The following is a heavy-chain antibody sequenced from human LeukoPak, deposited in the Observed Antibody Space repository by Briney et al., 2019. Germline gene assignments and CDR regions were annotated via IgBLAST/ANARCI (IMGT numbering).Heavy chain of an antibody. D-gene: IGHD2-2*01. CDR2: IRQDGNEI. Sequence: GGSLRLSCAASGFSFRNSWMSWVRQAPGKGLEWVANIRQDGNEIYYMGSVKGRFTISRDNAKKSLYLQMNLLRAEDTAVYYCATLNWDDGVVSGFDHWGRGIMVTVSS. CDR3: ATLNWDDGVVSGFDH. V-gene: IGHV3-7*01. CDR1: GFSFRNSW. J-gene: IGHJ5*02.